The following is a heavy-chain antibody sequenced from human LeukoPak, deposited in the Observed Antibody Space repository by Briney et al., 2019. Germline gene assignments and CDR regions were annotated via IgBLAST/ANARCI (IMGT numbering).Heavy chain of an antibody. CDR2: TYFRSKWYY. V-gene: IGHV6-1*01. CDR1: GDGVSSDSAA. J-gene: IGHJ4*02. CDR3: ARDPVGGSTIFDS. Sequence: SQTLSLTCAISGDGVSSDSAAWNWIRQSPSRGLEWLARTYFRSKWYYDYALAVKGRITINPDTSKNQFSLQLNSVTPEDTAVYFCARDPVGGSTIFDSWGQGTLVTVSS. D-gene: IGHD1-26*01.